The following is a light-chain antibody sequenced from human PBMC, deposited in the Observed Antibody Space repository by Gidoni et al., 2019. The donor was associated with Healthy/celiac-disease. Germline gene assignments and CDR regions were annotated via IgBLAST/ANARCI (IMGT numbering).Light chain of an antibody. CDR1: SSNIGAGYY. V-gene: IGLV1-40*01. J-gene: IGLJ1*01. CDR3: QSYDSSLSGYV. Sequence: QSVLTQPPSVSGAPGQRVTISCTGSSSNIGAGYYVHWYQKLPGTAPKLLIYGNSNRPSGVPDRFSGSKSGTSASLAITGLQAEDEADYYCQSYDSSLSGYVFGTGTKVTVL. CDR2: GNS.